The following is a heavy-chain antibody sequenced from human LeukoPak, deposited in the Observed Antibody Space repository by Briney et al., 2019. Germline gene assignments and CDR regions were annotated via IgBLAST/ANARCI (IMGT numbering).Heavy chain of an antibody. CDR1: GGSISSSSYY. CDR2: IYYSGST. J-gene: IGHJ4*02. CDR3: ARSHIVAAAPLNN. Sequence: SETLSLTCTVSGGSISSSSYYWGWIRQPPGKGLEWIGSIYYSGSTYYNPSLKSRVTISVDTSKNQFSLKLSSVTAADTAVYYCARSHIVAAAPLNNWGQGTLVTVSS. D-gene: IGHD2-2*01. V-gene: IGHV4-39*01.